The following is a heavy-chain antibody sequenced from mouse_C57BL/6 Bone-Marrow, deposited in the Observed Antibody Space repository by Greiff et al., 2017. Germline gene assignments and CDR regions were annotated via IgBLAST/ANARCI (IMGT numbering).Heavy chain of an antibody. Sequence: QVQLQQPGAELVKPGASVKMSCKASGYTFTSYWLTWVKQRPGQGLAWIGDIYPGSGSTNYNEKFKSKATLTVDTSSSTAYMQLSSLTSEDSAVYYCARVYYDFSFAYWGQGTLVTGSA. CDR3: ARVYYDFSFAY. V-gene: IGHV1-55*01. CDR1: GYTFTSYW. CDR2: IYPGSGST. J-gene: IGHJ3*01. D-gene: IGHD2-4*01.